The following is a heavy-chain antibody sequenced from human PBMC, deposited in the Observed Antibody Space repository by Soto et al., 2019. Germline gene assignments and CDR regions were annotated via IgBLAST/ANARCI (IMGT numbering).Heavy chain of an antibody. Sequence: QITLKESGPTLVKPTQTLTLTCTFSGFSLSTSGVGVGWIRQPPGKALEWLALIYWNDDKRYSPSLKSRLTITKDTSKNQVVLTMTNMDPVDTATYYCAHSVLVRGATYYYYGMDVWGQGTTVTVSS. CDR1: GFSLSTSGVG. V-gene: IGHV2-5*01. D-gene: IGHD3-10*01. CDR2: IYWNDDK. CDR3: AHSVLVRGATYYYYGMDV. J-gene: IGHJ6*02.